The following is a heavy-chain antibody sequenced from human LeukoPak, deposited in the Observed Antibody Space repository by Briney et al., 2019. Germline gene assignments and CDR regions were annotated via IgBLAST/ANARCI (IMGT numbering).Heavy chain of an antibody. J-gene: IGHJ5*02. CDR2: INPSGGST. D-gene: IGHD3-22*01. Sequence: ASVKVSCKASGYTFTSYYMHWVRQAPGQGLEWMGIINPSGGSTSYAQKFQGRVTMTRDTSTGTVYMELSSLRSEDTAVYYCARASGHYYDSSGYELWFDPWGQGTLVTASS. CDR1: GYTFTSYY. V-gene: IGHV1-46*01. CDR3: ARASGHYYDSSGYELWFDP.